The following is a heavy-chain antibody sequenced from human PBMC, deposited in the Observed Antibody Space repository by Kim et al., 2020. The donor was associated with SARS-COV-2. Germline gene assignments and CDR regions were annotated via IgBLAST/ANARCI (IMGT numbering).Heavy chain of an antibody. CDR2: IYYSGST. V-gene: IGHV4-31*01. Sequence: SETLSLTCTVSGGSINSGGYYWSWIRQHPGKGLEWIGYIYYSGSTYYNPSLKSQVTISVDTSKNQFSLKLSSVTAADTAVYYCAREAFYGSGSYLYFDYWGQGTLVTVSS. CDR3: AREAFYGSGSYLYFDY. D-gene: IGHD3-10*01. CDR1: GGSINSGGYY. J-gene: IGHJ4*02.